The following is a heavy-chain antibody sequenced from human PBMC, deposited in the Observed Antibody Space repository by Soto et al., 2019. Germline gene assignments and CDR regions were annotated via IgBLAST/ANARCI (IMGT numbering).Heavy chain of an antibody. D-gene: IGHD3-22*01. J-gene: IGHJ4*02. CDR1: GFTFTDYG. CDR3: AKDTYYHDSSGYYVFDY. CDR2: ISYDGSNK. Sequence: GGSLRLSCADSGFTFTDYGMHWVRQAPGKGLEWVAVISYDGSNKNYADSVKGRFTISRDNSKNTLYLQMNSLRAEDTAVYYCAKDTYYHDSSGYYVFDYWGQGTLVTVSS. V-gene: IGHV3-30*18.